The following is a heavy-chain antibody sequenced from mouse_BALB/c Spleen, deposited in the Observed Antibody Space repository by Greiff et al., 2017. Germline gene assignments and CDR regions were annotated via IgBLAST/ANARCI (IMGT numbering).Heavy chain of an antibody. D-gene: IGHD4-1*01. J-gene: IGHJ4*01. CDR3: ARRGTGTYAMDY. V-gene: IGHV1-80*01. CDR2: IYPGDGDT. Sequence: VPVVESGAELVWPGSSVKISCKASGYAFSSYWMNWVKQRPGQGLEWIGQIYPGDGDTNYNGKFKGKATLTADKSSSTAYMQLSSLTSEDSAVYFCARRGTGTYAMDYWGQGTSVTVSS. CDR1: GYAFSSYW.